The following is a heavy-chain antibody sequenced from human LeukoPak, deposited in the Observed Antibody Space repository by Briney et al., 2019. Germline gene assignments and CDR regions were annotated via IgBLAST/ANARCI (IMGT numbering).Heavy chain of an antibody. V-gene: IGHV4-38-2*02. Sequence: SETLSLTCTVSGYSIISDYYWGWIRQPPGKELEWIGSIYHTGTTYYNPSLRSRVTISVDTSKNQFSLKLSSVTAADTAVYYCARGEPYYYDSSGYYFPGAFDYWGQGTLVTVSS. J-gene: IGHJ4*02. CDR1: GYSIISDYY. D-gene: IGHD3-22*01. CDR2: IYHTGTT. CDR3: ARGEPYYYDSSGYYFPGAFDY.